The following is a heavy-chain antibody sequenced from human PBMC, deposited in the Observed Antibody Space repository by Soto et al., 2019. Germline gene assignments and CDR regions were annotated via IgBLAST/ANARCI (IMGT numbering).Heavy chain of an antibody. CDR3: ARGHSTDCANGVCSFFYNHEMDV. Sequence: GASVKVSCKASGYSFTDSHIHWVRQAPGQGLGWLGRINPKSGGTSTAQKFQGWVTMTRDRSISTVYMELTRLRSDHTAVYFCARGHSTDCANGVCSFFYNHEMDVWGQGTTVTVSS. J-gene: IGHJ6*02. CDR1: GYSFTDSH. CDR2: INPKSGGT. V-gene: IGHV1-2*04. D-gene: IGHD2-8*01.